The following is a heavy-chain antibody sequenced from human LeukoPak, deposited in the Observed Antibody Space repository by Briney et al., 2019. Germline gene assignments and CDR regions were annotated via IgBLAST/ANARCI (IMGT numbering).Heavy chain of an antibody. CDR3: AKTGGFGTNNCSDP. D-gene: IGHD3-10*01. V-gene: IGHV3-13*03. CDR1: GFTFSSYD. Sequence: GGSLRLSCAACGFTFSSYDMHWVRQATGKGLEWVSAIGTAGDTYYPGSVKGQFTISRENAKNSLYLQMNSLRAGDTAAYYCAKTGGFGTNNCSDPWGQGTLVTFSS. J-gene: IGHJ5*02. CDR2: IGTAGDT.